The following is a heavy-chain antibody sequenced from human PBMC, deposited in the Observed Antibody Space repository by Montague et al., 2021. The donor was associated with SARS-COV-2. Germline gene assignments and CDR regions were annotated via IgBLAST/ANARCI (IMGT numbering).Heavy chain of an antibody. CDR2: IYYTGST. D-gene: IGHD3-22*01. CDR1: GGSISSSSYY. Sequence: SETLSLTCTVSGGSISSSSYYWGWIRQPPGKGLEWIGSIYYTGSTYYNPSLKSRVTISVDTSKNQFSLKLSSVTAADTAVHYCARDTRIAMLVVVTPYVLDVWGQGTTVTVSS. J-gene: IGHJ6*02. CDR3: ARDTRIAMLVVVTPYVLDV. V-gene: IGHV4-39*07.